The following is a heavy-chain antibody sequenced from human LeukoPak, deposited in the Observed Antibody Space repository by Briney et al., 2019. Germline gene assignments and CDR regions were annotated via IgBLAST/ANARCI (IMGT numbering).Heavy chain of an antibody. V-gene: IGHV3-48*01. CDR2: VTASSYPI. J-gene: IGHJ4*02. D-gene: IGHD3-9*01. CDR1: GFSFSSYN. Sequence: PGGSLRLSCAASGFSFSSYNMNWVRQSPGRGLEWLSYVTASSYPIYYADSVKGRFTISRDNAKNSLYLQMNSLRAEDTAIYSCTRGGVFDLWGLGTLVTVSS. CDR3: TRGGVFDL.